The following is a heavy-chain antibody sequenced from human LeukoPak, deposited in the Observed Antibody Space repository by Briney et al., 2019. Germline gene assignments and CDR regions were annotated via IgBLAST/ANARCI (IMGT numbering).Heavy chain of an antibody. CDR1: GFTFSSYA. D-gene: IGHD2-2*01. J-gene: IGHJ6*03. CDR3: AGAAGVPAAYRYYYYYYMDV. Sequence: GGSLRLSCAASGFTFSSYAMHWVRQAPGKGLEWVAVISYDGSNKYYADSVKGRFTISRDNSKNTLYLQMNSLRAEDTAVYYRAGAAGVPAAYRYYYYYYMDVWGKGTTVTVSS. CDR2: ISYDGSNK. V-gene: IGHV3-30*04.